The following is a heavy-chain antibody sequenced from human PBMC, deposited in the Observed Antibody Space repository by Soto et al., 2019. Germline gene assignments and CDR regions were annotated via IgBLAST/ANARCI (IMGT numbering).Heavy chain of an antibody. CDR3: ALIVVVAATLHFLH. V-gene: IGHV2-5*02. CDR2: IYWDDDK. CDR1: GFSLSTSGVG. J-gene: IGHJ1*01. Sequence: SGPTRVNPTQTLTLTFTFSGFSLSTSGVGVGWIRQPPGKALEWLAPIYWDDDKRYSPSLKSRLTITKDTSKNQVVLTMTNMDPVDTATYYCALIVVVAATLHFLHWGQGTLVTVSS. D-gene: IGHD2-15*01.